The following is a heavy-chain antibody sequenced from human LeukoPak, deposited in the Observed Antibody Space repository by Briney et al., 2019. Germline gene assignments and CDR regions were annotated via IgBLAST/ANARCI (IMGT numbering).Heavy chain of an antibody. CDR2: ISTDNGNT. V-gene: IGHV1-18*04. D-gene: IGHD5-18*01. CDR3: ARAYSYGYGPLDY. CDR1: SYSFTSYG. Sequence: GASVKVSCKSSSYSFTSYGINWVRQAPGQGLEWMGWISTDNGNTDYAQNLQGRVTMTTDTSTSTAYMEVRSLRSDDTAVYYCARAYSYGYGPLDYWGQGTLVTVSS. J-gene: IGHJ4*02.